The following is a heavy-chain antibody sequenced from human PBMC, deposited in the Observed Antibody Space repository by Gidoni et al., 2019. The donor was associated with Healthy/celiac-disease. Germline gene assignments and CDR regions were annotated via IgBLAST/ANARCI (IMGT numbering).Heavy chain of an antibody. CDR2: ISSSSSYI. CDR3: ARDAAIFGVVIPGYYYYYMDV. J-gene: IGHJ6*03. Sequence: EVQLVESGGGLVKPGGSLRLSCAASGFTFSSYSMNWVRQAPGKGLEWVSSISSSSSYIYYADSVKGRFTISRDNAKNSLYLQMNSLRAEDTAVYYCARDAAIFGVVIPGYYYYYMDVWGKGTTVTVSS. V-gene: IGHV3-21*01. D-gene: IGHD3-3*01. CDR1: GFTFSSYS.